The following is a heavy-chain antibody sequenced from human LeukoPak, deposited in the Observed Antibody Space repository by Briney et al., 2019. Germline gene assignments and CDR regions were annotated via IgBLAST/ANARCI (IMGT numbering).Heavy chain of an antibody. V-gene: IGHV1-2*02. D-gene: IGHD4-23*01. CDR3: ARDATAATTVGNVGWFDP. Sequence: ASVKVSCKAFGYTFTGYYMHWVRQAPGQGLEWMGWINPNSGGTNYAQKFQGRVTMTRDTSISTAYMELSRLRSDDTAVYYCARDATAATTVGNVGWFDPWGQGTLVTVSS. CDR1: GYTFTGYY. CDR2: INPNSGGT. J-gene: IGHJ5*02.